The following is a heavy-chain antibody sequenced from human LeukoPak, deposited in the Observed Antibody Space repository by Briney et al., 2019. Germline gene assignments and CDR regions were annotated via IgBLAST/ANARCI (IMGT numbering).Heavy chain of an antibody. CDR1: GYTFTSYG. D-gene: IGHD3-3*01. V-gene: IGHV1-18*01. J-gene: IGHJ4*02. Sequence: ASVKVSCKASGYTFTSYGISWVRQAPGQGLEWMGWISAYNGNTNYAQKLQGRVTMTTDTSTSTAYMELRSLRSDDTAVYYCARSGYDFWSGKINPAYYFDYWGQGTLVTVSS. CDR2: ISAYNGNT. CDR3: ARSGYDFWSGKINPAYYFDY.